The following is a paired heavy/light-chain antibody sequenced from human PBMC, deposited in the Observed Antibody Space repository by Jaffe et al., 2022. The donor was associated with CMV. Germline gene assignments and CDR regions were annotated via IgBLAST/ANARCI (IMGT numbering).Heavy chain of an antibody. CDR1: GLTFNKAW. CDR3: TAEVPLFIIRFAP. V-gene: IGHV3-15*01. J-gene: IGHJ4*02. Sequence: EVQLVESGGGLVKPGGSLRLSCVASGLTFNKAWMNWVRQAPGKGLEWVGRIKSDTDGGTIDYAAPVKGRFIISRDDSENTVYLQMNSLKTEDTAVYYCTAEVPLFIIRFAPWGQGTLVTVSS. CDR2: IKSDTDGGTI. D-gene: IGHD3-16*01.
Light chain of an antibody. Sequence: DIQMTQSPSSLSASVGDRVTITCQASQDIYSYLNWFQQKPGKAPKLLIYDASNLETGVPSRFSGSGSGTDFTFTINSLQPEDIATYYCQQYHDLPLTFGQGTRLEIK. J-gene: IGKJ5*01. CDR2: DAS. V-gene: IGKV1-33*01. CDR1: QDIYSY. CDR3: QQYHDLPLT.